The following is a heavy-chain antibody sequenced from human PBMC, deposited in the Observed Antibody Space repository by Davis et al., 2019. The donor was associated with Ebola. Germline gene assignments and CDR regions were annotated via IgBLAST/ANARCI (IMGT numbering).Heavy chain of an antibody. Sequence: ASVKVSCKASGYTFTGYYMHWVRQAPGQGLEWMGWINPNSGGTNYAQKFQGRVTMTRDTSISTAYMELSRLRSDDTAVYYCARAGIAAARGCDYWGQGTLVTVSS. CDR1: GYTFTGYY. J-gene: IGHJ4*02. V-gene: IGHV1-2*02. D-gene: IGHD6-13*01. CDR3: ARAGIAAARGCDY. CDR2: INPNSGGT.